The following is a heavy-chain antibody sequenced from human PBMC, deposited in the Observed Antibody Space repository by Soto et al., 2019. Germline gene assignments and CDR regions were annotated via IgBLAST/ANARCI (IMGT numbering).Heavy chain of an antibody. CDR2: VRSKAKTYAT. V-gene: IGHV3-73*01. CDR1: GFTFSDSA. CDR3: FRGGVTSRTFDY. D-gene: IGHD3-3*01. J-gene: IGHJ4*02. Sequence: GGSLRLSCAVSGFTFSDSAMHWVRQASGEGLEWVGRVRSKAKTYATAYAASVKGRFTISRDDSKNTAYLQWSSLKASDSAIYYCFRGGVTSRTFDYWGQGTLVTVSS.